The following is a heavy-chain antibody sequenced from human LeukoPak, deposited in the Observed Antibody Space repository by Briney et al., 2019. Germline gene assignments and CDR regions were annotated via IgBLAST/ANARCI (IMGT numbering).Heavy chain of an antibody. D-gene: IGHD6-13*01. CDR2: IVVGSGNT. Sequence: ASVKVSCKASGFTFTSSAVQWVRQARGQRLEWIGWIVVGSGNTNYAQKFQERVTITRDMSTSTAYMELSSLGSEDTAVYYCAAGPAIAAAETFDYWGQGTLVTVSS. CDR3: AAGPAIAAAETFDY. J-gene: IGHJ4*02. V-gene: IGHV1-58*01. CDR1: GFTFTSSA.